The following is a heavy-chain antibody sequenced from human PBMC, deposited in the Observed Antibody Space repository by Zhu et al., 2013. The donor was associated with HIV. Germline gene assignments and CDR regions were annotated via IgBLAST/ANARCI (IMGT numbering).Heavy chain of an antibody. V-gene: IGHV1-69*06. CDR2: IITLLSTT. D-gene: IGHD3-9*01. CDR3: ARHYSDILTGYYYPDY. CDR1: GDNFINYD. J-gene: IGHJ4*02. Sequence: QVQLVQSGAEVKKPGSSVKVSCKASGDNFINYDINWVRQAPGQGPEWMGVIITLLSTTNYAHKFEGRVMITADKSTNTTYMELSRLTSDDTAVYYCARHYSDILTGYYYPDYWGQGTLVTVSS.